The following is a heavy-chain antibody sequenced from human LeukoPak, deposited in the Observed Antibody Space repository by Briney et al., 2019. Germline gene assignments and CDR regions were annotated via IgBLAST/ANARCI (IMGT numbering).Heavy chain of an antibody. J-gene: IGHJ4*02. CDR1: GFTFSSYW. V-gene: IGHV3-7*01. Sequence: GGSLRLSRAASGFTFSSYWMSWVRQAPGKGLEWVANIKQDGSEKNYVDSVKGRFTISRDNAKNLLYLQMNSLRAEDTAVYYCARPQMYYFDYWGQGTLVTVSS. CDR3: ARPQMYYFDY. CDR2: IKQDGSEK. D-gene: IGHD5-24*01.